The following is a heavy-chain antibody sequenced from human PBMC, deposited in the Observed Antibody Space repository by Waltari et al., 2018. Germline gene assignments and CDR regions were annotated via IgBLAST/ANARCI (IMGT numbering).Heavy chain of an antibody. CDR2: IRYDGSNK. Sequence: QVQLVESGGGVVPPGGSLSLSCAASGFPCSSCGLHWVRQAPGKGLEWVAFIRYDGSNKYYADSVKGRFTISRDNSKNTLYLQMNSLRAEDTAVYYCAKFTTVTTGWDDYWGQGTLVTVSS. J-gene: IGHJ4*02. D-gene: IGHD4-17*01. V-gene: IGHV3-30*02. CDR1: GFPCSSCG. CDR3: AKFTTVTTGWDDY.